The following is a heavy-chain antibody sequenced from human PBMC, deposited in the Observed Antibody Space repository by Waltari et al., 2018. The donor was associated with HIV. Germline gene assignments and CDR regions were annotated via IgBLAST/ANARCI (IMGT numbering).Heavy chain of an antibody. Sequence: QVQLQELGPGLVKPSETLSLTCSVSGGSFISYHWTWIRQPPGKGLEWIGYIYYTGRTNCNPALKSRVTISVDTSKNQLSLRLRSVTAADTAVYYCARGLFGVVSNWFDPWGQGILVTVSS. V-gene: IGHV4-59*01. CDR2: IYYTGRT. J-gene: IGHJ5*02. D-gene: IGHD3-3*01. CDR3: ARGLFGVVSNWFDP. CDR1: GGSFISYH.